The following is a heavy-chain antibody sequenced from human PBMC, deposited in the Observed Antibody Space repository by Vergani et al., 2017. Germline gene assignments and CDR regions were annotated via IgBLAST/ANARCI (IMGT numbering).Heavy chain of an antibody. J-gene: IGHJ6*02. CDR3: AAAYYDILTGVYYYYYGMDV. Sequence: QVQLVQSGAEVKKPGSSVKVSCKASGGTFSSYAISWVRQAPGQGLEWMGRIIPIFGTANYAQKFQGRVTITADESTSTAYMELSSLRSEDTAVYYCAAAYYDILTGVYYYYYGMDVWGQGTTVTVSS. CDR2: IIPIFGTA. D-gene: IGHD3-9*01. CDR1: GGTFSSYA. V-gene: IGHV1-69*18.